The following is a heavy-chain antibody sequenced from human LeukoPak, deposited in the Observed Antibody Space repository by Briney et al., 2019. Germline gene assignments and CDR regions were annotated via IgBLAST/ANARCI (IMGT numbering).Heavy chain of an antibody. CDR1: GFTFSTYG. Sequence: GGSLRLSCAASGFTFSTYGMHWVRQAPGKGLEWVAFIRYDGSIEYYADSGKGRFTISRDNSKSTLYVQMNSLRVDDTAVYYCAKPIWGAAVAGAYFDSWGQGTLVTVSS. D-gene: IGHD6-19*01. CDR3: AKPIWGAAVAGAYFDS. J-gene: IGHJ4*02. CDR2: IRYDGSIE. V-gene: IGHV3-30*02.